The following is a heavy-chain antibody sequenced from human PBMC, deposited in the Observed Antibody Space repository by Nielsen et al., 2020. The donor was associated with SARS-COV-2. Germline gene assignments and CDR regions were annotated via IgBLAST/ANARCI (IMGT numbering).Heavy chain of an antibody. CDR2: ISSSSSCI. CDR1: GFTFSSYS. Sequence: GGSLRLSCAASGFTFSSYSMNWVRQAPGKGLEWVSSISSSSSCIYYADSVKGRFTISRDNAKNSLYLQMNSLRAEDTAVYYCARDNPFTVWFGELTGRNAMDVWGQGTTVTVSS. D-gene: IGHD3-10*01. J-gene: IGHJ6*02. V-gene: IGHV3-21*01. CDR3: ARDNPFTVWFGELTGRNAMDV.